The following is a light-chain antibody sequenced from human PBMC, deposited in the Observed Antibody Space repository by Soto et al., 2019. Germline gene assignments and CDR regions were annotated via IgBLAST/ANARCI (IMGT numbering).Light chain of an antibody. CDR1: SSDVCGYNY. J-gene: IGLJ2*01. Sequence: QSVLTQPASVSGSPGQSITISCTGTSSDVCGYNYVSWYQQHPGKAPKIMIYEVSNRPSGVSNRFSGSKYGNTASLTVSGLQAEDEADYYCSSYTSSSLVFGGGTKLTVL. CDR2: EVS. CDR3: SSYTSSSLV. V-gene: IGLV2-14*01.